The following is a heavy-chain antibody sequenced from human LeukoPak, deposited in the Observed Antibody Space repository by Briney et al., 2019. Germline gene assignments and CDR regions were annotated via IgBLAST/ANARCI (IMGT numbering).Heavy chain of an antibody. CDR3: ARDLVGAGALDS. J-gene: IGHJ4*02. CDR1: GFTFHRYS. D-gene: IGHD1-26*01. CDR2: IYSATSAI. Sequence: GGSLRLSCTASGFTFHRYSMNWVRQAPGKGLNGVSYIYSATSAIYYADSVKGRFTISRDNAKDSPYLQMNSLRDEDTAVYYCARDLVGAGALDSWGQGTLVTVSS. V-gene: IGHV3-48*02.